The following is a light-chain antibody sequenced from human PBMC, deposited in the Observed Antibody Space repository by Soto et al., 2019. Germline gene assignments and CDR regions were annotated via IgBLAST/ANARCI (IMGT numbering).Light chain of an antibody. CDR1: QGLGNTY. CDR2: KVS. Sequence: DVVMTQSPLSLPVTLGQPASISCRSSQGLGNTYLNWFHQRPGKSPSRLIYKVSNRDSGVPDRFSGSGSGTDFTLKISRVEAEDVGLYFCKQATHWPYTFGQGTQLEI. V-gene: IGKV2-30*01. CDR3: KQATHWPYT. J-gene: IGKJ2*01.